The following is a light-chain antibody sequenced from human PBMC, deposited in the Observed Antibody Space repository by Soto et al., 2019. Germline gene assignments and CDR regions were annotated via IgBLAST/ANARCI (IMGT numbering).Light chain of an antibody. CDR2: AAP. J-gene: IGKJ1*01. CDR3: LQDYNSPRT. CDR1: QAIRSD. V-gene: IGKV1-6*01. Sequence: AVQMTQSPSSLSASVGDRATITCRASQAIRSDLGWYQMKPGKVPKHLINAAPNLQGRVPSRFIGRGYGTDFTLTISSLQPEDFATYYCLQDYNSPRTFGQGTKVEI.